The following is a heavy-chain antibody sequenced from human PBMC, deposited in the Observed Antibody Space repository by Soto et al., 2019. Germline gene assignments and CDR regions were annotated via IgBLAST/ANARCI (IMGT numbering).Heavy chain of an antibody. CDR2: IIPIFGTA. CDR3: AIEYSSSPPYYPIGY. Sequence: SVKVSCEASGGTFSGYSISWVRQAPGQGLEWMGGIIPIFGTANYAQKFQGRVTITADESTSTAYMELSSLRSEDTAVYYCAIEYSSSPPYYPIGYWGQGTLVTVSS. D-gene: IGHD6-6*01. CDR1: GGTFSGYS. J-gene: IGHJ4*02. V-gene: IGHV1-69*13.